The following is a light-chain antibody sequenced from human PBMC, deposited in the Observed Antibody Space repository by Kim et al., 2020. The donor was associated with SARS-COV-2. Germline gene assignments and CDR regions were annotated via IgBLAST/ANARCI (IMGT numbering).Light chain of an antibody. CDR3: QQANSSPPT. J-gene: IGKJ4*01. V-gene: IGKV1-12*01. CDR2: AAS. Sequence: DIQMTQSPSSVSASVGDRVTITCRASQNISRWLAWYQQKPGKAPKLLIYAASSFQSGVPSRFSGSTSGTDFTLTISSLQPEDVATYYCQQANSSPPTFGGGTKVDIK. CDR1: QNISRW.